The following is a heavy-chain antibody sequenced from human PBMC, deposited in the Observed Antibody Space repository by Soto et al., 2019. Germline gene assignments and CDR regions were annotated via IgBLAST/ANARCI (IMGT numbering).Heavy chain of an antibody. Sequence: SETLSLTCTVSGGSISSGGYYWSWIRQHPGKGLEWIGYIYYSGSTYYNPSLKSRVTISVDTSKNQFSLKLSSVTAADTAVYYCARVWYCSGGSCYGIDYWGQGTLVTVSS. CDR2: IYYSGST. CDR1: GGSISSGGYY. V-gene: IGHV4-31*03. D-gene: IGHD2-15*01. CDR3: ARVWYCSGGSCYGIDY. J-gene: IGHJ4*02.